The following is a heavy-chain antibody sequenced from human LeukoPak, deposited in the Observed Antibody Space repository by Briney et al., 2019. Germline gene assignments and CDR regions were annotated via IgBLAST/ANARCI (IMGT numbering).Heavy chain of an antibody. Sequence: GGSLRLSCAASGFTFSSYAMSWVGQAPGKGLEGVSAISGSGGSRYYADSVKGGFTISRDNYKNSVYLQMNSLRAEDTAVYYCAKTMYYYDSSGYYYFQHWGQGTPVTVSS. CDR1: GFTFSSYA. V-gene: IGHV3-23*01. CDR2: ISGSGGSR. J-gene: IGHJ1*01. CDR3: AKTMYYYDSSGYYYFQH. D-gene: IGHD3-22*01.